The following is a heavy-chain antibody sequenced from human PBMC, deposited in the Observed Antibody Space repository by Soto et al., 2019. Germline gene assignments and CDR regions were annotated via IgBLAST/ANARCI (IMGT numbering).Heavy chain of an antibody. CDR3: AHRIRRTVFGLVTTTAIYFDF. J-gene: IGHJ4*02. CDR1: GFSLTTSGVG. CDR2: IYWDDDK. Sequence: QITLNESGPTVVKPAETLTLTCTFSGFSLTTSGVGVGWIRQSPGKAPEWLALIYWDDDKRYSESLKSRLTITKDTSKNQVVLTMASVDPADTATYYCAHRIRRTVFGLVTTTAIYFDFWGQGTPVVVSS. V-gene: IGHV2-5*02. D-gene: IGHD3-3*01.